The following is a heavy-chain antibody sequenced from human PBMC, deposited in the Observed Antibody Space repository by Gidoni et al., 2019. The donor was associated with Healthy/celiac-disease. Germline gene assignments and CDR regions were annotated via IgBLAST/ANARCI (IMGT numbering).Heavy chain of an antibody. CDR1: GFTFSSYG. D-gene: IGHD1-26*01. J-gene: IGHJ3*02. Sequence: QVQLVESGGGVVQPGRSLRLSCAASGFTFSSYGMHWVRQAPGKGLEWVAVIWYDGSNKYYADSVKGRFTISRDNSKNTLYLQMNSLRAEDTAVYYCARDLRGRRMGAFDIWGQGTMVTVSS. CDR3: ARDLRGRRMGAFDI. CDR2: IWYDGSNK. V-gene: IGHV3-33*01.